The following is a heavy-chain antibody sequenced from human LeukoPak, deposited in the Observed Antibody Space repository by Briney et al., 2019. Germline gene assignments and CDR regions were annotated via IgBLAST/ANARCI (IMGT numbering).Heavy chain of an antibody. Sequence: GESLKISCKGSRYTFTNYWIGWVRQAPGKGLEWVSAISGSGGSTYYADSVKGRFTISRDNSKNTLYLQMNSLRAEDTAVYYCARAWLRTGMDVWGQGTTVTVFS. D-gene: IGHD3-22*01. CDR2: ISGSGGST. CDR1: RYTFTNYW. CDR3: ARAWLRTGMDV. V-gene: IGHV3-23*01. J-gene: IGHJ6*02.